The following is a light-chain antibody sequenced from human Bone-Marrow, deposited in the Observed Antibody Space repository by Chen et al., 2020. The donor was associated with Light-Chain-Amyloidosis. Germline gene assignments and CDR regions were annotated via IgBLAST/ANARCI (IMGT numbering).Light chain of an antibody. CDR1: DLPTKY. Sequence: SYELTQPPSVSVSPGQTARITCSGDDLPTKYAYWYQQKPGQAPVLVIHRDTERPSGISARFSGSSSGRTATLTISGVQAEDEADYHCQSADSSGTDEVIFGGGTKLTVL. V-gene: IGLV3-25*03. CDR2: RDT. CDR3: QSADSSGTDEVI. J-gene: IGLJ2*01.